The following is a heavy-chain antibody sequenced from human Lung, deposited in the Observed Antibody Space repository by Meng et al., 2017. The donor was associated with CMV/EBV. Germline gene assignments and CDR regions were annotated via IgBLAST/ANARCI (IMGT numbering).Heavy chain of an antibody. CDR3: ALQPLYSRFDY. J-gene: IGHJ4*02. CDR2: IDNNGGGT. D-gene: IGHD6-13*01. Sequence: GESXKISCAGSGFTFSSYAMSWVRQAPGKGLKWVSTIDNNGGGTYYADSVKGRFTISRDNSKSTLYLQMNSMRADDTAIYYCALQPLYSRFDYLGQGPLVTVSS. V-gene: IGHV3-23*01. CDR1: GFTFSSYA.